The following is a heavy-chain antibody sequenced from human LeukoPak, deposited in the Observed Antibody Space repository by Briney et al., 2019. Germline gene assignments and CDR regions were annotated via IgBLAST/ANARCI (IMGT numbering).Heavy chain of an antibody. CDR2: INPNSGGT. Sequence: ASVKVSCKDSGYTFTGYYMHWVRPAPGQGREWMGWINPNSGGTNYAQKFQGRVTMTRDTSISTAYMELSRLRSDDTAVYYCARGGGSYRTGFDYWGQGTLVTVSS. CDR1: GYTFTGYY. J-gene: IGHJ4*02. V-gene: IGHV1-2*02. CDR3: ARGGGSYRTGFDY. D-gene: IGHD1-26*01.